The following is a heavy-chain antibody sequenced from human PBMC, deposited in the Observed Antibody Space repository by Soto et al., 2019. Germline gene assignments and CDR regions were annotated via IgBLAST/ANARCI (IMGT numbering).Heavy chain of an antibody. CDR1: GFSLSTSGMR. J-gene: IGHJ3*02. CDR2: IDWDDDK. D-gene: IGHD6-6*01. Sequence: VSGPTLVNPTQTLTLTCTFSGFSLSTSGMRVSWIRQPPGKALEWLARIDWDDDKFYSTSLKTRLTISKDTSKNQVVLTMTNMDPVDTATYYCTREQLNDAFDIWGQGTMVTVSS. CDR3: TREQLNDAFDI. V-gene: IGHV2-70*04.